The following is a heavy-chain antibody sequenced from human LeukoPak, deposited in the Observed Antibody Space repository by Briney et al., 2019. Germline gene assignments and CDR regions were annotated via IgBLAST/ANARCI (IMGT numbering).Heavy chain of an antibody. D-gene: IGHD6-19*01. J-gene: IGHJ4*02. V-gene: IGHV3-21*01. CDR3: AWQWLATNWGYYFDY. Sequence: GGSLRLSCAASGFTFSSYSTNWVRQAPGKGLEWVSSISSSSSYIYYADSVKGRFTISRDNAKNSLYLQMNSLRAEDTAVYYCAWQWLATNWGYYFDYWGQGTLVTVSS. CDR1: GFTFSSYS. CDR2: ISSSSSYI.